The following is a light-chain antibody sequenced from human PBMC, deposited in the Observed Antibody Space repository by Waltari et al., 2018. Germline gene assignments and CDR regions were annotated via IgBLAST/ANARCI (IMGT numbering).Light chain of an antibody. Sequence: VVVTHSPLPLPVTPGQAASISCRSSQSLVHSDGNTYLYWFQQGPGRSPRRIIYKVAKGDGGVTDRLSGSESGSDFTLKNIRVEAEDVGFYYCMQGTHWPYTFGQGTKLETK. J-gene: IGKJ2*01. V-gene: IGKV2-30*02. CDR2: KVA. CDR1: QSLVHSDGNTY. CDR3: MQGTHWPYT.